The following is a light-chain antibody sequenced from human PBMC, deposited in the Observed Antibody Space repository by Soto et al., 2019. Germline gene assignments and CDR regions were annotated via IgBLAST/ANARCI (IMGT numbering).Light chain of an antibody. Sequence: DILMTQSPSSLSASVGDRVTITCQASQDISNYLNWYQQKPGKAPKLLIYDASNLETGVPSRFSGSGSGTDFTFTISSLQPEDIATYYCQQYDNLTLTFGGGTKVDIK. J-gene: IGKJ4*01. CDR2: DAS. V-gene: IGKV1-33*01. CDR3: QQYDNLTLT. CDR1: QDISNY.